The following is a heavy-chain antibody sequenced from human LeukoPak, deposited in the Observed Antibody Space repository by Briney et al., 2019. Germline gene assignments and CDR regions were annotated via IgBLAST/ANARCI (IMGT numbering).Heavy chain of an antibody. CDR1: GDSVSSNSAA. Sequence: SQTLSLTCAISGDSVSSNSAAWNWIRQSPSRGLEWLGRTYYRSKWYNDYAVSVKSRITINPDTSKNQFSLQLNSVTPEDTAVYYCARAQRSYSSSWYNSWWFDPWGQGTLVTVSS. V-gene: IGHV6-1*01. CDR2: TYYRSKWYN. D-gene: IGHD6-13*01. J-gene: IGHJ5*02. CDR3: ARAQRSYSSSWYNSWWFDP.